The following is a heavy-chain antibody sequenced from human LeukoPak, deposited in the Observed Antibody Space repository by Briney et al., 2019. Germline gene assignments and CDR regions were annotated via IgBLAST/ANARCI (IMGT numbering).Heavy chain of an antibody. V-gene: IGHV5-51*01. J-gene: IGHJ6*02. CDR1: GYSFPSYW. D-gene: IGHD3-10*01. Sequence: GESLKISCKASGYSFPSYWIGWVRQMPGKGLEWMGIIYPGDSDTRYSPSFQGQVTISAYKSISTACLQWSSLKASDTAMYYCARHMVRGGGYYGMDVCGQGTTVTVSS. CDR2: IYPGDSDT. CDR3: ARHMVRGGGYYGMDV.